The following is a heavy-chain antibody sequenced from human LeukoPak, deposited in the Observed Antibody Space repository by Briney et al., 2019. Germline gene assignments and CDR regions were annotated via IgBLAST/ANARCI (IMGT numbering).Heavy chain of an antibody. Sequence: SETLSLTCAVYGGSFSGYYWSWIRQPPGKGLEWIGEINHSGSTNYNPSLKSRVTMSVDTSKNQFSLKLSSVTAADTAVYYCARVGSFGVAVRAFDIWGQGTMVTVSS. CDR1: GGSFSGYY. CDR2: INHSGST. V-gene: IGHV4-34*01. CDR3: ARVGSFGVAVRAFDI. J-gene: IGHJ3*02. D-gene: IGHD3-3*01.